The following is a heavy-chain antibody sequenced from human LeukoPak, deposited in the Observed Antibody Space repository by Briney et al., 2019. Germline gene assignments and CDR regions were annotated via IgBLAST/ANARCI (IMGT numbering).Heavy chain of an antibody. J-gene: IGHJ3*02. V-gene: IGHV3-11*04. CDR3: ARRDWVSGAVGAFDI. CDR2: ISGDSVDK. Sequence: GGSLTLSCVGSGCCFSDYYMSWIRQAPGKGLEWLSYISGDSVDKYYVDSVRGRFTISRDNAKKSMYLQMSGLRAEDTAVYYCARRDWVSGAVGAFDIWGQGTMVTVSS. CDR1: GCCFSDYY. D-gene: IGHD3-3*01.